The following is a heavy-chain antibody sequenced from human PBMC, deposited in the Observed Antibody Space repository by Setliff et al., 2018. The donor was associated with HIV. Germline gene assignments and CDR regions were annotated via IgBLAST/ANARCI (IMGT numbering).Heavy chain of an antibody. J-gene: IGHJ5*02. CDR2: ISGYNGNT. V-gene: IGHV1-18*01. D-gene: IGHD3-22*01. CDR3: ARALSGSNWFDP. Sequence: ASVKVSCKTSGYTFTSYGISWVRQAPGQGLEWMGWISGYNGNTNYAQKFQGRLTMTTDTSTSTAYMELRGLRSDDAAVYYCARALSGSNWFDPWGQGTLVTVSS. CDR1: GYTFTSYG.